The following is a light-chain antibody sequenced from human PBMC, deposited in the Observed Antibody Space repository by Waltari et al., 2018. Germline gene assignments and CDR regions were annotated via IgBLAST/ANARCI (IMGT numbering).Light chain of an antibody. J-gene: IGLJ3*02. CDR2: DVS. CDR1: SSDGGGYNY. CDR3: SSFTSRSTWV. Sequence: QSALTQPASVSGSPGQSITISCTGTSSDGGGYNYVSWYQQHPGKAPKLMIYDVSNRPSGVSIRFSRSKSGNTASLTISGLQAEDESDYYCSSFTSRSTWVFGGGTKLTVL. V-gene: IGLV2-14*01.